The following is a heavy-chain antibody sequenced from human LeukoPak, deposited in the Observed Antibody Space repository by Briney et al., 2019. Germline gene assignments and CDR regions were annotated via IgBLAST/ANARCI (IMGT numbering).Heavy chain of an antibody. V-gene: IGHV3-23*01. Sequence: GGSLRLSCTASGFTFSNYGMSWVRQAPGKGLEWVSAISGSGGSTYYADSVKGRFTISRDNSKNTLYLQMNSLRAEDTAVYYCAKDSVLLWFGELSVWGQGTLVTVSS. CDR2: ISGSGGST. CDR1: GFTFSNYG. CDR3: AKDSVLLWFGELSV. J-gene: IGHJ4*02. D-gene: IGHD3-10*01.